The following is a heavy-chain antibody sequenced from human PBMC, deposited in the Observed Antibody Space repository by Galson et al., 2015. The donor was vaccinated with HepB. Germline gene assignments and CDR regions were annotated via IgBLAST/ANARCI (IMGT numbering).Heavy chain of an antibody. CDR1: GFTFSTYS. D-gene: IGHD6-19*01. V-gene: IGHV3-48*02. J-gene: IGHJ4*02. CDR2: ISSSSGTI. Sequence: SLRLSCAASGFTFSTYSMSWVRQAPGKGLEWVSYISSSSGTIYFADSVKGRFTISRDNAKNLLYLQMNSLRDEDTAVYYCARPISSSGWYVTAYWGQGTLVTVSS. CDR3: ARPISSSGWYVTAY.